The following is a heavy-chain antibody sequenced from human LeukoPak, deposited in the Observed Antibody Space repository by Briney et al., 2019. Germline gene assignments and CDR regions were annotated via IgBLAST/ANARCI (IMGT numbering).Heavy chain of an antibody. CDR3: AREDSWIQLSY. V-gene: IGHV1-69*04. J-gene: IGHJ4*02. D-gene: IGHD5-18*01. Sequence: GASVKVSCKASGGIFSSYTISWVRQAPGQGLEWMGRIIPILGIANYAQKFQGRVTITADKSTSTAYMELSSLRSEDTAVYYCAREDSWIQLSYWGQGTLVTVSS. CDR2: IIPILGIA. CDR1: GGIFSSYT.